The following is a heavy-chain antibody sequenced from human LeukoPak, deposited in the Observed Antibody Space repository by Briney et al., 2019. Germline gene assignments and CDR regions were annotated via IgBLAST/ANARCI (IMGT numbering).Heavy chain of an antibody. J-gene: IGHJ3*02. CDR2: INHSGST. D-gene: IGHD6-19*01. CDR3: ARGHGYSDGSSGWPGDAFDI. Sequence: PSETLSLTCAVHGGSVSGYYWSWIRQPPGKGLEWIGEINHSGSTNYNPSLKSRVTISVDTSKNQFSLKLSSVTAADTAVYYCARGHGYSDGSSGWPGDAFDIWGQGTMVTVSS. V-gene: IGHV4-34*01. CDR1: GGSVSGYY.